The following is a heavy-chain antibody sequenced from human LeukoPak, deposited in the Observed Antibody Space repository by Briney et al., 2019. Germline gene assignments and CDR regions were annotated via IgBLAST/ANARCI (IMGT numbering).Heavy chain of an antibody. J-gene: IGHJ4*02. CDR3: ARRPTVTTFFDY. V-gene: IGHV4-59*01. CDR1: GGSISSYY. Sequence: SETLSLTCTVSGGSISSYYRSWIRQPPGKGLEWIGYIYNSGSTNYNPSLKSRVTISVDTSKNQFSLKLSSVTAADTAVYYCARRPTVTTFFDYWGQGTLVTVSS. CDR2: IYNSGST. D-gene: IGHD4-17*01.